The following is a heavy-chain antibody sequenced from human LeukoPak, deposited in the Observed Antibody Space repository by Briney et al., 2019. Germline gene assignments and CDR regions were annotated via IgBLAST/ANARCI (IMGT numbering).Heavy chain of an antibody. J-gene: IGHJ4*02. CDR3: ARLDGGAGDCFDY. V-gene: IGHV4-59*01. CDR1: GGSISSYY. Sequence: NPSETLSLTCTVSGGSISSYYWSWIRQPPGKGLEWIGYIYYSGSTNYNPSLKSRVTISVDTSKNQFSLKLSSVTAADTAVYYCARLDGGAGDCFDYWGQGTLVTVSS. D-gene: IGHD4-23*01. CDR2: IYYSGST.